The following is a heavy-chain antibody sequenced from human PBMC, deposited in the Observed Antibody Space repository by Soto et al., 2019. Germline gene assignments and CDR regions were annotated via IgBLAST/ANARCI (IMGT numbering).Heavy chain of an antibody. CDR1: GFTFSSYG. Sequence: QVQLVESGGGVVQPGRSLRLSCAASGFTFSSYGMHWVRQAPGKGLEWVALIWCDGSDKYYADSVKGRFTITRDNSKNTLYLQMNSLRAEDTAVYYCAIKGRYYYGMDVWGQGTTVTVSS. CDR3: AIKGRYYYGMDV. CDR2: IWCDGSDK. V-gene: IGHV3-33*01. J-gene: IGHJ6*02.